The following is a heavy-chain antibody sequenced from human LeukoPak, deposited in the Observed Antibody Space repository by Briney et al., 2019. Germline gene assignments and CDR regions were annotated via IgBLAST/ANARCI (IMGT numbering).Heavy chain of an antibody. J-gene: IGHJ5*02. CDR2: INAGNGNT. V-gene: IGHV1-3*01. CDR1: GYTFSSYA. Sequence: GASVKVSCKASGYTFSSYAIYWVRQAPGQRLEWMGWINAGNGNTKYSQKFQGRVTITRDTSASTAYMELSSLRSEDTAVYYCARDSYDILTGYFSPHWFDPWGQGTLATVSS. D-gene: IGHD3-9*01. CDR3: ARDSYDILTGYFSPHWFDP.